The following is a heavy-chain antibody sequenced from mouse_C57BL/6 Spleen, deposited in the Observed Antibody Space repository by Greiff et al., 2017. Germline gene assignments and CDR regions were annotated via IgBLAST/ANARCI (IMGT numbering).Heavy chain of an antibody. V-gene: IGHV1-15*01. D-gene: IGHD1-1*01. CDR3: TRDYYGSSRDFDV. Sequence: QVQLKQSGAELVRPGASVTLSCKASGYTFTDYEMHWVKQTPVHGLEWIGAIDPETGGTAYNQKFKGKAILTADKSSSTAYMELRSLTSEDSAVYYCTRDYYGSSRDFDVWGTGTTVTVSS. CDR1: GYTFTDYE. J-gene: IGHJ1*03. CDR2: IDPETGGT.